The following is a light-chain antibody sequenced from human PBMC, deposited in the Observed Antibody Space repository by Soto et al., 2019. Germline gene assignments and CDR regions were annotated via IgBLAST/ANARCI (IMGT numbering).Light chain of an antibody. CDR2: SNN. CDR3: AAWDDQPSGPA. Sequence: QSVLTQPPSASGTPGQRVTMSCSGSSSNIGSKYVHWYQHLPGTAPKLLIYSNNQRPSGVPDRFSGSKSGTSASLAISGLRDEEEDDYCSAAWDDQPSGPAFGGGTKLTVL. CDR1: SSNIGSKY. J-gene: IGLJ2*01. V-gene: IGLV1-47*01.